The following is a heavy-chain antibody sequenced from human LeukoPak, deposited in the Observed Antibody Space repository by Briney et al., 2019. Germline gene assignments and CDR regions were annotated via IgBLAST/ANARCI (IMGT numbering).Heavy chain of an antibody. Sequence: GGSLRLSCAASGFMFSSYGMNWVRQAPGKVLEWVAVISYDGSYRYYAGSVKGRFTISRDNSQNTFYLQMTSLRAEDTAVYYCAKDQEGGAGTGRFDYWGQGTLVTVSS. CDR2: ISYDGSYR. J-gene: IGHJ4*02. D-gene: IGHD6-13*01. CDR3: AKDQEGGAGTGRFDY. CDR1: GFMFSSYG. V-gene: IGHV3-30*19.